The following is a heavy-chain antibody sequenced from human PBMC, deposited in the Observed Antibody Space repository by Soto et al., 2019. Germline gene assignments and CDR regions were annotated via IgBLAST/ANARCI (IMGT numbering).Heavy chain of an antibody. J-gene: IGHJ6*02. CDR2: IYPADSDT. D-gene: IGHD3-22*01. CDR3: GRIHHSHIRYYDHSSGMDV. Sequence: GESLKISCKGSGYSFPSQWIGWVRQRPGKGLEWMGSIYPADSDTRYSPSFQGQVTISADKSIRTAYLEWSSLKASDSAMYYCGRIHHSHIRYYDHSSGMDVWGQGTTATVSS. V-gene: IGHV5-51*01. CDR1: GYSFPSQW.